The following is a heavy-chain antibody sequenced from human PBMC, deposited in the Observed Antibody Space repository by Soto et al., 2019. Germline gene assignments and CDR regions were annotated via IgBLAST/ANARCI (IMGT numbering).Heavy chain of an antibody. D-gene: IGHD1-20*01. Sequence: GGSLRLSCAASGFTFSSYAMTWVRQAPGKGLEWVSTISGTGGNTYYADSVKGRFTISRDNSKNTVYLQMNSLRAEDTAVYYCVKAVYLLDFDYWGQGTLVTVSS. CDR2: ISGTGGNT. V-gene: IGHV3-23*01. CDR3: VKAVYLLDFDY. J-gene: IGHJ4*02. CDR1: GFTFSSYA.